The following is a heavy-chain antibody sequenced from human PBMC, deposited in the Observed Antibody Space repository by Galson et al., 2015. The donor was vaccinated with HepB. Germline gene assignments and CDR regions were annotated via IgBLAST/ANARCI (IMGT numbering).Heavy chain of an antibody. CDR1: GGSISSSSYY. Sequence: SETLSLTCSVSGGSISSSSYYWGWIRQPPGKGLEWIGSIYYSGRTYYNPSLKSRVTISVDTSKNQFSLKLSSVTAADTAVYYCAREGRFSSSWDWGQGTLVTVSS. D-gene: IGHD6-13*01. CDR2: IYYSGRT. V-gene: IGHV4-39*07. J-gene: IGHJ1*01. CDR3: AREGRFSSSWD.